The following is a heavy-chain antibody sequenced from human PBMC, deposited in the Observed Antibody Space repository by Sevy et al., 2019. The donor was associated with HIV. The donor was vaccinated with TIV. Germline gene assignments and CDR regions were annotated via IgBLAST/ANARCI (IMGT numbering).Heavy chain of an antibody. CDR2: ISSSGSTI. D-gene: IGHD3-22*01. CDR3: ARFGGRSSVYYAFYI. J-gene: IGHJ3*02. Sequence: GGSLRLSCAASGFTFSDYYMSWIRQAPGKGLEWVSYISSSGSTIYYADSVKGQFTVSRDNANNSLYLQMIRLRAEDSAVEYCARFGGRSSVYYAFYIWGQGTMVTVSS. CDR1: GFTFSDYY. V-gene: IGHV3-11*01.